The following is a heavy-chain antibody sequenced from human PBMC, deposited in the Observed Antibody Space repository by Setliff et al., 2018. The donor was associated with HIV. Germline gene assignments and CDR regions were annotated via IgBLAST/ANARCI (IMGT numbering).Heavy chain of an antibody. CDR1: SGSVSRSDYY. Sequence: SETLSLTCTVSSGSVSRSDYYWGWIRQTPGKGLEWIGSIYWSGLTFYNPSLKSRVTISVDTSKNQFSLRLNSVTADTAVYYCARVSKTYWYSIPRDYYHHMDVWGKGTTVTVSS. CDR3: ARVSKTYWYSIPRDYYHHMDV. V-gene: IGHV4-39*01. CDR2: IYWSGLT. D-gene: IGHD2-8*02. J-gene: IGHJ6*03.